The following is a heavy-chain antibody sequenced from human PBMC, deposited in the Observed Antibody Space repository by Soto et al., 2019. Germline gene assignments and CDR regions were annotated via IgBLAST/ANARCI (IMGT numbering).Heavy chain of an antibody. Sequence: SETLSLTCTVSGGSISSFFWSWVRQPPGKQLEWIGSFYYSGTINYNPSLNSRVTISVDTSKNQFSLRLTSVIAADTAVYYCARGVGNSGSNLDYWGQGALVTVSS. J-gene: IGHJ4*02. V-gene: IGHV4-59*01. CDR3: ARGVGNSGSNLDY. CDR1: GGSISSFF. D-gene: IGHD3-22*01. CDR2: FYYSGTI.